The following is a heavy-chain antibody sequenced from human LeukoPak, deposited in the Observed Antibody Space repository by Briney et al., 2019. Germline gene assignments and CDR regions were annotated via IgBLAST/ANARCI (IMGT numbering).Heavy chain of an antibody. Sequence: ASVKVSCKASGYTFTGYYMHWVRQAPGQGLEWMGWINPNSGGTNYAQKFQGRVTMTRDTSISTAYMELSRLRSDDTAVYYCAREKEWEWPPGAFDIWGQGTMVTVSS. CDR2: INPNSGGT. D-gene: IGHD3-3*01. CDR1: GYTFTGYY. V-gene: IGHV1-2*02. J-gene: IGHJ3*02. CDR3: AREKEWEWPPGAFDI.